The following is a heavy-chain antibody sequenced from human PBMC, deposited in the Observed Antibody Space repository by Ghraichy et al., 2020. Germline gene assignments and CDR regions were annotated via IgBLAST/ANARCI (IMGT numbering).Heavy chain of an antibody. CDR3: ARIGGNDPY. V-gene: IGHV3-53*01. Sequence: LSLTCAASGFTVSSNYMSWVRQAPGKGLEWVSVIYSGGSTYYADSVKGRFTISRDNSKNTLYLQMNSLRAEDTAVYYCARIGGNDPYWGQGTLVTVSS. D-gene: IGHD4-23*01. CDR1: GFTVSSNY. J-gene: IGHJ4*02. CDR2: IYSGGST.